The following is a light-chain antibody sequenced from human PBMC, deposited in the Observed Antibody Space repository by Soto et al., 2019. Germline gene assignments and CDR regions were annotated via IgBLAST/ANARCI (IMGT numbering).Light chain of an antibody. CDR2: AAS. CDR3: QQYNDYSAWT. Sequence: AIRMTQSPSSLSASTGDRVTITCRASQGISSYLAWYQQKPGQAPKLLISAASTVQSGVPSRFSGTESGTEFTLTISSLWPDVFATYCRQQYNDYSAWTFGQGTKVDIK. J-gene: IGKJ1*01. V-gene: IGKV1-8*01. CDR1: QGISSY.